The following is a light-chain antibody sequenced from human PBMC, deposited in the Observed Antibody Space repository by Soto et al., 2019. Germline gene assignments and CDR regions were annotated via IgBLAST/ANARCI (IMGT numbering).Light chain of an antibody. CDR1: QGVSNF. V-gene: IGKV1-39*01. J-gene: IGKJ2*01. Sequence: DIQMTQSPSFLSASGGDRVTITYRASQGVSNFLIWYQQRQGRAPTLLIYAASNLVSGFPSRVSGGGSGTNFTLTISSLQPEDVATYYCQPSYRTPHTFGQGTKLETK. CDR2: AAS. CDR3: QPSYRTPHT.